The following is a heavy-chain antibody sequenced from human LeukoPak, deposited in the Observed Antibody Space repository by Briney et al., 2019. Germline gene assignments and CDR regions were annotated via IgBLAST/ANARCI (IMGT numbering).Heavy chain of an antibody. Sequence: ASVTVSCKGSGYSFSSYGMHWVRQAPGQGLEWMGWISAYNGDSDYAQNLQGRVTMTTDPSTSTAYMELRSLRSDDTAAYYCASGWSGYFASLDYWGQGTLVTVAS. CDR2: ISAYNGDS. J-gene: IGHJ4*02. CDR1: GYSFSSYG. D-gene: IGHD3-3*01. V-gene: IGHV1-18*01. CDR3: ASGWSGYFASLDY.